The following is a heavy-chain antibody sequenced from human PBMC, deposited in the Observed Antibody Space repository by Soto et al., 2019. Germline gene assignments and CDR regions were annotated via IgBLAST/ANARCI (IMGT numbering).Heavy chain of an antibody. CDR2: IYSGGST. J-gene: IGHJ3*02. CDR3: ARGGSYYGDAFDI. CDR1: GFTVSSNY. Sequence: GGSLRLSCAASGFTVSSNYMSWVRQAPGKGLEWASVIYSGGSTYCAASVKGRFTISRHNSKNTLYLQMNSLRAEDTAVYYCARGGSYYGDAFDIWGQGTMVTVSS. V-gene: IGHV3-66*01. D-gene: IGHD1-26*01.